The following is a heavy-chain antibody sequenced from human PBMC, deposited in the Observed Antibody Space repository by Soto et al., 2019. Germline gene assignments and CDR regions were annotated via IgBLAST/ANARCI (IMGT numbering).Heavy chain of an antibody. V-gene: IGHV5-10-1*01. J-gene: IGHJ6*02. D-gene: IGHD3-3*01. CDR3: ASFGVTSIPYYYYGMDV. CDR2: IDPSDSYT. Sequence: GESLKISCKGSGYSFTSYWISWVRQMPGKGLEWMGRIDPSDSYTNYSPSFQGHVTISADKSISTAYLQWSGLKASDTAMYYCASFGVTSIPYYYYGMDVWGQGTTVTVSS. CDR1: GYSFTSYW.